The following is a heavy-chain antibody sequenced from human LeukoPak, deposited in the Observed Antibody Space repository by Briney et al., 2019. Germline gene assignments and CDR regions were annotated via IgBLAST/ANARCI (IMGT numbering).Heavy chain of an antibody. J-gene: IGHJ4*02. D-gene: IGHD3-16*02. Sequence: ASVKVFCKASGYTFTSYYIHWVRQAPGQGLEWMGIIRPSGGRASYPQNFQGRVTMTMDMSASTVHMELSSLTSEDTAMYYCAREPPESFRFDYWGQGAPVTVSS. CDR3: AREPPESFRFDY. CDR1: GYTFTSYY. CDR2: IRPSGGRA. V-gene: IGHV1-46*01.